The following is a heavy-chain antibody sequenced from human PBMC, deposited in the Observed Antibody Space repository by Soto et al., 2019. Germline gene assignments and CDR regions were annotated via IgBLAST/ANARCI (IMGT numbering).Heavy chain of an antibody. V-gene: IGHV1-69*13. CDR2: ILPIFTTA. CDR3: AKDIGFQQHLFVFDN. J-gene: IGHJ4*02. Sequence: ASVKVSCKASGGTFSNYAFSWVRQAPGQGLGWMGGILPIFTTATYAPKFQDRVTITADESTSTVYMDLSSLRSEDTALYYCAKDIGFQQHLFVFDNWGQGTLVTVSS. CDR1: GGTFSNYA. D-gene: IGHD6-13*01.